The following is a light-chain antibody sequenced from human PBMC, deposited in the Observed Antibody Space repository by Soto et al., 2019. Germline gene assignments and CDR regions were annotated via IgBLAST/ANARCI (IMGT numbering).Light chain of an antibody. V-gene: IGLV1-44*01. CDR2: SNY. Sequence: QSVLTQPPSASGTPGQRLTISCSGSSSNIGSKTVNWYQQLPGTAPKLLLYSNYQRPSGVPDRFSGSKSGTSASRAISGLQSEDEADYYCSAWDASLNGYVFGTGTKLTVL. CDR3: SAWDASLNGYV. J-gene: IGLJ1*01. CDR1: SSNIGSKT.